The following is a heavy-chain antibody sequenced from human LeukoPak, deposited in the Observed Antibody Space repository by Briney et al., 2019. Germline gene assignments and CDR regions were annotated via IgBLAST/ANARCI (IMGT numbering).Heavy chain of an antibody. V-gene: IGHV3-48*03. CDR1: GFTFNSYE. J-gene: IGHJ5*02. CDR3: ARDHRYSTISWFDP. D-gene: IGHD5-12*01. CDR2: ISSSGSTR. Sequence: PGGSLRLSCAASGFTFNSYEMNWVRQAPGKGLEWVSYISSSGSTRYYADSVEGRFTVSRDNAKNSLYLQLNSLIAEDTAVYYCARDHRYSTISWFDPWGQGTLVTVSS.